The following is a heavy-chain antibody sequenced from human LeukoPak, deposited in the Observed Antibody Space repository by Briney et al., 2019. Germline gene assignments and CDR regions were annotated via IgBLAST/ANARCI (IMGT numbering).Heavy chain of an antibody. D-gene: IGHD3-3*01. V-gene: IGHV4-39*07. CDR1: GGSIDRGDYH. Sequence: KSSETLSLTCTVSGGSIDRGDYHWGWVRQPPGKGLECIASIHYTGSTYYDPSLKSRVTLSVDTSKNQFSLNLYSVTAADTAIYYCARHPIERSLGGVPDWFDPWGQGTLVTVSS. CDR2: IHYTGST. CDR3: ARHPIERSLGGVPDWFDP. J-gene: IGHJ5*02.